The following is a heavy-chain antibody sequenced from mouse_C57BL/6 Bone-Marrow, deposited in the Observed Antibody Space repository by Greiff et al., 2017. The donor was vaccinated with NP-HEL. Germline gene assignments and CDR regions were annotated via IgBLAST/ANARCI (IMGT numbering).Heavy chain of an antibody. CDR2: IDPEDGDT. CDR3: TKEDGYYYYYAMDY. V-gene: IGHV14-1*01. D-gene: IGHD2-3*01. CDR1: GFNIKDYY. J-gene: IGHJ4*01. Sequence: EVKLMESGAELVRPGASVKLSCTASGFNIKDYYMHWVKQRPEQGLEWIGRIDPEDGDTEYAPKFQGKATMTADTSSNTAYLQLSSLTSEDTAVYYCTKEDGYYYYYAMDYWGQGTSVTVSS.